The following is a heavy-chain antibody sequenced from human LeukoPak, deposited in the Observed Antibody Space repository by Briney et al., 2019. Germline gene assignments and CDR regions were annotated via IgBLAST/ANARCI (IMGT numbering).Heavy chain of an antibody. J-gene: IGHJ4*02. V-gene: IGHV4-39*01. CDR2: IYYSGNT. CDR1: GGSFSSSNSY. D-gene: IGHD3/OR15-3a*01. Sequence: SETLSLTCAVYGGSFSSSNSYWGWIRQPPGKGLEWIGSIYYSGNTYYNASLKSQVSISIDTSKNQFSLRLTSVTAADTAVYYCARQTGSGLFILPGGQGTLVTVSS. CDR3: ARQTGSGLFILP.